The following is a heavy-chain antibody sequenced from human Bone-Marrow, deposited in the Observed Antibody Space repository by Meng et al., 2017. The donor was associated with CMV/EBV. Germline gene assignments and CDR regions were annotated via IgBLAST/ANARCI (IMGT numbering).Heavy chain of an antibody. V-gene: IGHV3-30*02. D-gene: IGHD3-22*01. CDR1: GFTFSSYG. CDR2: IRYDGSNK. Sequence: GESLRLSCAASGFTFSSYGMHWVRQAPVKGLEWVAFIRYDGSNKYYADSVKGRFTISRDNSKNTLYLQMNSLRAEDTAVYYCAKGEIDSSGYYPETDFDYWGQGTLVTVSS. CDR3: AKGEIDSSGYYPETDFDY. J-gene: IGHJ4*02.